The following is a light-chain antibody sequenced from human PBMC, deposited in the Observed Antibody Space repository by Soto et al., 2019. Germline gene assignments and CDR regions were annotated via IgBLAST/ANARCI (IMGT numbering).Light chain of an antibody. CDR2: DAS. V-gene: IGKV3-11*01. CDR1: QSVSSL. Sequence: EIVLTQSPATLSLSPGERATLSCRASQSVSSLLAWYQQKPGQAPRLLIYDASNRATGIPARFSGSGSGTDFTLTISSLEPEDVAIYYCRQRSNLPPSFGPGTTVDI. CDR3: RQRSNLPPS. J-gene: IGKJ3*01.